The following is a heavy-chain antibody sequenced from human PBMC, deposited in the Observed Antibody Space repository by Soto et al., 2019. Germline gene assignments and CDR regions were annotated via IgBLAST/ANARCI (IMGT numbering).Heavy chain of an antibody. CDR2: IRSKAYGGTT. Sequence: GGSLRLSCTASGFTFGDYVMSWFRQAPGKGLEWVGFIRSKAYGGTTEYAASVKGRFTISRDDSKSIAYLQMDSLKTEDTAVYYCTRARYCAISNCYPPEYFQHWGQGTLVTVSS. CDR3: TRARYCAISNCYPPEYFQH. D-gene: IGHD2-2*01. V-gene: IGHV3-49*03. J-gene: IGHJ1*01. CDR1: GFTFGDYV.